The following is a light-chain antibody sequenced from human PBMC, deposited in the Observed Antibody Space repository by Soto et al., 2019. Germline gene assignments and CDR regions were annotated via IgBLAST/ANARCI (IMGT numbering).Light chain of an antibody. J-gene: IGKJ1*01. V-gene: IGKV1-12*01. CDR2: NXS. CDR3: QQTLSFTPT. CDR1: QAIDIW. Sequence: SQMIKSPSSVSASVGDRVTITXRASQAIDIWLSWYQQKPGXAPKXXXVNXSLWHRGGPPRLSGSGSGTDFTRTISSLQPEDCATYYCQQTLSFTPTFGQGTKVDIK.